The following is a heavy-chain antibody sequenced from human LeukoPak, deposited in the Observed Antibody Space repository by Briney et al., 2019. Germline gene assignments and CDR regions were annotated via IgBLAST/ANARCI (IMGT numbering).Heavy chain of an antibody. D-gene: IGHD6-13*01. Sequence: GGSLRLSCAASGFTFSSYGMHWVRQAPGKGLEWVAVISYDGSNKYYADSVKGRFTTSRDNSKNTLYLQMNSLRPEDTAVYYCAKRMGPSIAAADLDYWGQGTLVTVSS. V-gene: IGHV3-30*18. CDR2: ISYDGSNK. J-gene: IGHJ4*02. CDR3: AKRMGPSIAAADLDY. CDR1: GFTFSSYG.